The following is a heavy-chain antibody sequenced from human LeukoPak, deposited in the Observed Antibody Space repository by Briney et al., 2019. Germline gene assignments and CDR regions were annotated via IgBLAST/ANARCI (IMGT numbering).Heavy chain of an antibody. D-gene: IGHD3-22*01. J-gene: IGHJ4*02. CDR3: ARDEHDTYYYDSSGMGTFDY. CDR1: GYSISSGYY. V-gene: IGHV4-38-2*02. CDR2: IYHSGST. Sequence: SETLSLTCTVSGYSISSGYYWGWIRQPPGKGLEWIGSIYHSGSTYYNPSLKSRATISVDTSKNQFSLKLSSVTAADTAVYYCARDEHDTYYYDSSGMGTFDYWGQGTLVTVSS.